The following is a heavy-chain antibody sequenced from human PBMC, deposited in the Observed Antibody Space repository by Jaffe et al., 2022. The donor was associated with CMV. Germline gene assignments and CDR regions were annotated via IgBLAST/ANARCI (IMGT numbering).Heavy chain of an antibody. CDR1: GGSISSSSYY. D-gene: IGHD7-27*01. CDR2: IYYSGST. V-gene: IGHV4-39*01. CDR3: ARHTTLSNWGGGLAFDI. Sequence: QLQLQESGPGLVKPSETLSLTCTVSGGSISSSSYYWGWIRQPPGKGLEWIGSIYYSGSTYYNPSLKSRVTISVDTSKNQFSLKLSSVTAADTAVYYCARHTTLSNWGGGLAFDIWGQGTMVTVSS. J-gene: IGHJ3*02.